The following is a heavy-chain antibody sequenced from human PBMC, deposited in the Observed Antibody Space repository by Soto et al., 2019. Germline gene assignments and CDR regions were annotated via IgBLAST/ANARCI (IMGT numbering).Heavy chain of an antibody. CDR1: GGSITTYY. J-gene: IGHJ4*02. V-gene: IGHV4-59*01. CDR3: ARARLVGLTTWDYFCY. CDR2: ISDSGST. D-gene: IGHD1-1*01. Sequence: SETLSLTSNVSGGSITTYYWNWIRQPPGKRLEWIGYISDSGSTKYNPSLMSRVTISADMSKNQVSLKVKSVAAADTAIYSCARARLVGLTTWDYFCYWGQGTLVTVSS.